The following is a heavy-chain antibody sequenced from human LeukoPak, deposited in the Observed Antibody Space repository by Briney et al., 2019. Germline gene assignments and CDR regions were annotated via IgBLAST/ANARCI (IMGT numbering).Heavy chain of an antibody. CDR2: ISGSGGST. D-gene: IGHD6-13*01. Sequence: GGSLRLSCAASGFTFRSYAMSWVRQAPGKGLEWVSAISGSGGSTYYADSVKGRFTISRDNSKNTLYLQMNSLRAEDTAVYYCAAPGYSSSWYEDYWGQGTLVTVSS. J-gene: IGHJ4*02. CDR3: AAPGYSSSWYEDY. CDR1: GFTFRSYA. V-gene: IGHV3-23*01.